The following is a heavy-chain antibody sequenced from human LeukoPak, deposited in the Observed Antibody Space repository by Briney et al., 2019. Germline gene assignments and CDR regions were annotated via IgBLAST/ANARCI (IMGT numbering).Heavy chain of an antibody. D-gene: IGHD4-17*01. CDR1: GYTFTGYY. CDR3: ARGPTVTTDYYYYYMDV. Sequence: ASVKVSCKASGYTFTGYYMHWVRQAPGQGLEWMGWINPKSGGTNYAQKFQGGVTMTRDTSISTAYMELSRLRSDDTAVYYCARGPTVTTDYYYYYMDVWGKGTTVTVSS. V-gene: IGHV1-2*02. J-gene: IGHJ6*03. CDR2: INPKSGGT.